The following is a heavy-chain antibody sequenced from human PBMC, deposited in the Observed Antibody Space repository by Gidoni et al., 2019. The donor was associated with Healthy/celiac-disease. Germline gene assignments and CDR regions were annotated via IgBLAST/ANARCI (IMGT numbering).Heavy chain of an antibody. Sequence: QVQLVQSGAEVKKPGASVKVSCKASGHTFTGHYMHWVRQAPGQGLEWMGWINPTSGGTTYAQQFPGRVTMTRDTSISTAYMELSRLRSDDTAVYYCVRTRGSGSYYKVDYFDYWGQGTLVTVSS. J-gene: IGHJ4*02. CDR3: VRTRGSGSYYKVDYFDY. CDR1: GHTFTGHY. D-gene: IGHD3-10*01. V-gene: IGHV1-2*02. CDR2: INPTSGGT.